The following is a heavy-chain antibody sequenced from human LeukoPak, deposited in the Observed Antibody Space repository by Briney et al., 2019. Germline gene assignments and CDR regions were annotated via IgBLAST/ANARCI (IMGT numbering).Heavy chain of an antibody. D-gene: IGHD3-22*01. Sequence: GGSLRLSCAASGFTFSAYTMNWVRQAPGKGLEWVAVISYDGSNKYYADSVKGRFTISRDNSKNTLYLQMNSLRAEDTAVYYCARDNFSGYYSSSARYFDYWGQGPLVTVSS. CDR1: GFTFSAYT. J-gene: IGHJ4*02. CDR2: ISYDGSNK. CDR3: ARDNFSGYYSSSARYFDY. V-gene: IGHV3-30-3*01.